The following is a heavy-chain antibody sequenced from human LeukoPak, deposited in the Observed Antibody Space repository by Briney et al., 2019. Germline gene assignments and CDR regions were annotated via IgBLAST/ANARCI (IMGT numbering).Heavy chain of an antibody. V-gene: IGHV3-7*01. Sequence: PGGSLRLSCAVSGFTFSTYWMSWVLQAPGKGLEWVANIRQDGGAKYYVDSVRGRFTISRDNAKNSLYLQMNSLRAEDTGVYYCATSSDAPANMWGQGTLVTVSS. CDR2: IRQDGGAK. CDR1: GFTFSTYW. CDR3: ATSSDAPANM. D-gene: IGHD2-2*01. J-gene: IGHJ4*02.